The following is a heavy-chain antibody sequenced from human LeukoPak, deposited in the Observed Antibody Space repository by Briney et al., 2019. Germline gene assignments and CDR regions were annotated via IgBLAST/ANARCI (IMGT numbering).Heavy chain of an antibody. CDR3: ATWGSSGY. Sequence: TGGSLRLSCAASEFTFSSYSMNWVRQAPGKGLEWVSHISSGSSTVYYADSVKGRFTISRDNAKNSLFLQMNSLRAEDTAVYYCATWGSSGYWGQGTLVTVSS. V-gene: IGHV3-48*01. D-gene: IGHD5-12*01. J-gene: IGHJ4*02. CDR1: EFTFSSYS. CDR2: ISSGSSTV.